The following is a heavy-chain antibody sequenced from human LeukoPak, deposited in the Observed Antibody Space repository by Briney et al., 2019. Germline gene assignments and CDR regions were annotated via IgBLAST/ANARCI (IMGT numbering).Heavy chain of an antibody. J-gene: IGHJ4*02. CDR2: IYYSGST. D-gene: IGHD3-22*01. CDR3: ARAGGGYDSSGYYHTGPIDY. Sequence: KASETLSLTCTVSGGSSSSYYWSWIRQPPGKGLEWMGYIYYSGSTNYNPSLKSRVNISVDTSKNQFSLKLSSVTAADTAVYYCARAGGGYDSSGYYHTGPIDYWGQGTLVTVSS. V-gene: IGHV4-59*01. CDR1: GGSSSSYY.